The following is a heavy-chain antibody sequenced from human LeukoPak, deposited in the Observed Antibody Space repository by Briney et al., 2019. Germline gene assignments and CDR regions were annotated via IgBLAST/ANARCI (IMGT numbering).Heavy chain of an antibody. CDR3: ARGGCSSTSCYSFDY. V-gene: IGHV1-69*05. Sequence: SVKVSCKASGGTFSSYAISWVRQAPGQGLEWMGGIIPIFGTANYAQKFQGRVTITTDESTSTAYMELSSLRSEDTAVYYCARGGCSSTSCYSFDYWGQGTLVTVSS. CDR1: GGTFSSYA. CDR2: IIPIFGTA. D-gene: IGHD2-2*01. J-gene: IGHJ4*02.